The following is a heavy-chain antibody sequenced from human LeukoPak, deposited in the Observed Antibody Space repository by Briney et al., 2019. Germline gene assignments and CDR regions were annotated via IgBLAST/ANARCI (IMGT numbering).Heavy chain of an antibody. J-gene: IGHJ4*02. CDR3: ASQDRGGYDGPVDY. Sequence: GGSLRLSCATSGFTFTTYFMNWVRQAPGKGLEWVSSISGSSSYIYYADSVKGRFTISRDNAKNSPSLQMNSLRAEDTAVYYCASQDRGGYDGPVDYWGQGTLVTVSS. CDR2: ISGSSSYI. V-gene: IGHV3-21*01. CDR1: GFTFTTYF. D-gene: IGHD5-12*01.